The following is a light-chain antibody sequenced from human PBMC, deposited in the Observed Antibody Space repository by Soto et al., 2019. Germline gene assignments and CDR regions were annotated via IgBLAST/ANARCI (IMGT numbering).Light chain of an antibody. J-gene: IGLJ2*01. CDR1: GSDVDSYNY. CDR2: DVS. Sequence: QSVLTQPVSVSGSPGQSITISCTGTGSDVDSYNYVSWYQQHPGKVPKLMIYDVSNRPSGVSNRFSGAKSDNTASLDISGHQAEDEAEYYCSSYISSNTLVFGGATKLAVL. CDR3: SSYISSNTLV. V-gene: IGLV2-14*01.